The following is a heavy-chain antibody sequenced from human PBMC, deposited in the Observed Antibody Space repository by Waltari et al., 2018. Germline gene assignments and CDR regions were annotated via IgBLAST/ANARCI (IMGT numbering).Heavy chain of an antibody. CDR3: ARDRVVVPAAIGDYYYYYMDV. Sequence: EVQLVESGGGLVKPGGSLRLSCAASGCTFSSYSMHWVRQAPGKGLEWVSSISSSSSYIYDADSVKGRFTISRDNAKNSLYLQMNSLRAEDTAVYYCARDRVVVPAAIGDYYYYYMDVWGKGTTVTISS. CDR1: GCTFSSYS. D-gene: IGHD2-2*02. J-gene: IGHJ6*03. CDR2: ISSSSSYI. V-gene: IGHV3-21*01.